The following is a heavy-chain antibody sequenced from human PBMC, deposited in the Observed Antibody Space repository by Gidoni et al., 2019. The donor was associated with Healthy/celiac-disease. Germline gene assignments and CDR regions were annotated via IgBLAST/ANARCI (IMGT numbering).Heavy chain of an antibody. CDR1: GFPFSSYG. V-gene: IGHV3-33*01. CDR2: IWYDGSNK. Sequence: QVQLVESGGGVVPPGRSLRLSCAASGFPFSSYGMHWVRQAPGKGLEWVAVIWYDGSNKYYADSVKGRFTISRDNSKNTLYLQMNSLRAEDTAVYYCARVGTVVRSPFDYWGQGTLVTVSS. J-gene: IGHJ4*02. D-gene: IGHD6-6*01. CDR3: ARVGTVVRSPFDY.